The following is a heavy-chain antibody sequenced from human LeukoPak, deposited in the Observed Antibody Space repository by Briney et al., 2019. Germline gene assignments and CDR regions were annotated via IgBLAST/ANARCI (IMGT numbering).Heavy chain of an antibody. Sequence: SETLSLTCTVSGDSISSSYWSCLRQPAGKGLEWVGRVYTSGSTKYNPSLRSRVTMPLDTSKNQFSLKLSSVTAADTAVYYCARGGSSWQSFDFWGQGTLVTVSS. CDR3: ARGGSSWQSFDF. CDR1: GDSISSSY. V-gene: IGHV4-4*07. J-gene: IGHJ4*02. CDR2: VYTSGST. D-gene: IGHD6-13*01.